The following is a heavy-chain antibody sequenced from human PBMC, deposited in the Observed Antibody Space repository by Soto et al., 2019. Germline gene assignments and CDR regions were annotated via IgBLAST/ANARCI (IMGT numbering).Heavy chain of an antibody. D-gene: IGHD4-17*01. CDR2: IYASGTT. CDR1: GGAIISGDYY. CDR3: ARVFRTVTTTLDYFDY. Sequence: QVRLQESGPGLVKPSQTLSLTCAVSGGAIISGDYYWGWIRQYPGKGLEWIGYIYASGTTYYNPSLKSRLNISADTSKNQFSLKPDSVTAADTAVYFCARVFRTVTTTLDYFDYWGQGTLVTVSS. V-gene: IGHV4-31*11. J-gene: IGHJ4*02.